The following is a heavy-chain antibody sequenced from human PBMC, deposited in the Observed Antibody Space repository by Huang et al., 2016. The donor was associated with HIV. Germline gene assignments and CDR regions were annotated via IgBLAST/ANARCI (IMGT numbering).Heavy chain of an antibody. V-gene: IGHV5-51*03. D-gene: IGHD5-18*01. CDR2: IYPGDSDT. CDR3: ARRGYSYSFDY. J-gene: IGHJ4*02. Sequence: EVQLVQSGAEVKKAGESLRISCKVSGYTFASYWIAWVRQMPGNGLEWMGIIYPGDSDTRYSPSFQGQVTISADKSISTAYLQWASLKASDTAMYYCARRGYSYSFDYWGQGALVTVSS. CDR1: GYTFASYW.